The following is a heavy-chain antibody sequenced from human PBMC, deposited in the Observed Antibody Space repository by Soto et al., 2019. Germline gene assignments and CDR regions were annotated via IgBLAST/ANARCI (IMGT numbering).Heavy chain of an antibody. Sequence: PSETLSLTCIVSGESISSSSYYWGWIRQPPGKGLEWIGSIYHSGRTYYNPSLKSRVSISIDTSKNQFSLKLSSVTAADTALYYCAGSGGEDFGDSGGFDYWGQGALVTVSS. J-gene: IGHJ4*02. CDR2: IYHSGRT. CDR1: GESISSSSYY. V-gene: IGHV4-39*01. D-gene: IGHD4-17*01. CDR3: AGSGGEDFGDSGGFDY.